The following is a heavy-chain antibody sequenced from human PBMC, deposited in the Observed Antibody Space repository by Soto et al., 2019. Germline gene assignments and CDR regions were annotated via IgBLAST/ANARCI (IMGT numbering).Heavy chain of an antibody. V-gene: IGHV4-4*02. CDR2: VYRTGST. Sequence: QVQLQESGPGLVKPSGTLSLTCAVSGGSISTSNWWSWVRQPPGKGLEWIGEVYRTGSTNYNPSHESQVIVSVHKSKSLFSLQLTSVTAADTAVYYCARARATIAAAAIFDCWGQGTLVTVSS. CDR3: ARARATIAAAAIFDC. J-gene: IGHJ4*02. CDR1: GGSISTSNW. D-gene: IGHD6-13*01.